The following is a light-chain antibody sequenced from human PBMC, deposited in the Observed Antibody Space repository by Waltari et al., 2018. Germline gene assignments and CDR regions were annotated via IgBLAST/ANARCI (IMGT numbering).Light chain of an antibody. J-gene: IGKJ1*01. Sequence: DIQMTQSPSSLSASVGDTVTITCQASQGIGNNLNWYQQKPGKAPKLLIYKTSSLQSWIPSRFSGSGSGTDFTLTISSLQPEDFATYYCQQGYSYPWTFGQGTKVEIK. CDR3: QQGYSYPWT. CDR2: KTS. CDR1: QGIGNN. V-gene: IGKV1-16*01.